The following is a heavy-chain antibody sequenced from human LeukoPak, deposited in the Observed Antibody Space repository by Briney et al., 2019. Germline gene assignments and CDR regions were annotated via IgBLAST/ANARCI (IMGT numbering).Heavy chain of an antibody. D-gene: IGHD3-22*01. V-gene: IGHV3-30-3*01. J-gene: IGHJ4*02. Sequence: GGSLRLSCAASGFTFSSYAMHWVRQAPGKGLEWVAVISYDGSNKYYADSVKGRFTISRDNSKNTLYLQMNSLRAVDTAVYYCARAHMIVVVIIPPDYWGQGTLVTVSS. CDR2: ISYDGSNK. CDR3: ARAHMIVVVIIPPDY. CDR1: GFTFSSYA.